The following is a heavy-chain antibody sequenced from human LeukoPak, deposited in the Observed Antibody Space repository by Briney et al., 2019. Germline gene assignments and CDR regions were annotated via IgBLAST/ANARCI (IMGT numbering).Heavy chain of an antibody. J-gene: IGHJ6*02. CDR1: GGSISSYY. V-gene: IGHV4-59*01. Sequence: PSETLSLTCTVSGGSISSYYWSWIRQPPGKGLEWIGYIYYSGSTNYNPSLKSRVTISVDTSKNQFSLKLSSVTAADTAVYYCARDLHRPNGMGVWGQGTTVTVSS. CDR3: ARDLHRPNGMGV. CDR2: IYYSGST.